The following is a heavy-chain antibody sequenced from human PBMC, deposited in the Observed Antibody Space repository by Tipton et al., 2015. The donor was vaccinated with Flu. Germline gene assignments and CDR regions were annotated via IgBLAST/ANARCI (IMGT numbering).Heavy chain of an antibody. D-gene: IGHD3-10*01. V-gene: IGHV3-7*04. CDR1: GFTFSTYW. CDR3: VRAIAASGSF. Sequence: SLRLSCAASGFTFSTYWMTWIRQAPGKGLEWVAVIKPDGSETHYLGSVKGRFTLSSDNAKNSVSLQMSNLRVEDTAVYYCVRAIAASGSFWGQGTLVTVSS. J-gene: IGHJ4*02. CDR2: IKPDGSET.